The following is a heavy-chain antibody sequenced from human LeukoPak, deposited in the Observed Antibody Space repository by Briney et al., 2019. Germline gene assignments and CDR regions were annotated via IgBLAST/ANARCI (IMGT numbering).Heavy chain of an antibody. J-gene: IGHJ4*02. CDR1: GYTFTSYY. CDR3: ASPRDYGDYSNYFDY. V-gene: IGHV1-69*13. D-gene: IGHD4-17*01. Sequence: SVKVSCKASGYTFTSYYMHWVRQAPGQGLEWMGGIIPIFGTANYAQKFQGRVTITADESTSTAYMELSSLRSEDTAVYYCASPRDYGDYSNYFDYWGQGTLVTVSS. CDR2: IIPIFGTA.